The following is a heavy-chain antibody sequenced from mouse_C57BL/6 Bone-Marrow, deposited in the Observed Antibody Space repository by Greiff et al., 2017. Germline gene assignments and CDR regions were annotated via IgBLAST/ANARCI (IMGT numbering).Heavy chain of an antibody. V-gene: IGHV1-9*01. Sequence: QVQLQQSGAELMKPGASVKLSCKATGYTFTGYWIEWVKQRPGHGLEWIGEILPGSGSTNYNEKFKGKATFTADTSSNTAYMQLSSLTTEDSAIYYCARYGYYSNYFNPHYAMDYWGQGTSVTVSS. J-gene: IGHJ4*01. CDR1: GYTFTGYW. D-gene: IGHD2-5*01. CDR3: ARYGYYSNYFNPHYAMDY. CDR2: ILPGSGST.